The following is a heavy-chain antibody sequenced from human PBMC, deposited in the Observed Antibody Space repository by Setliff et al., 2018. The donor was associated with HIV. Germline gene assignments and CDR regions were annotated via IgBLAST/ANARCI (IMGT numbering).Heavy chain of an antibody. Sequence: SETLSLTCTVSGAPISSYYWNWIRQPPGKGLEWIGSIHYTGNTYNTPSLKSRLTISVDASKNQISLKLTSVTAADTAIYFCAREGDGIDYWGQGILVTVSS. D-gene: IGHD2-21*02. CDR2: IHYTGNT. V-gene: IGHV4-59*04. J-gene: IGHJ4*02. CDR1: GAPISSYY. CDR3: AREGDGIDY.